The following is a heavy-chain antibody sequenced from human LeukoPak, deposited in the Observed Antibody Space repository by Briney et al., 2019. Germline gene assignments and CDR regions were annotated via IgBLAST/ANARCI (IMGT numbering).Heavy chain of an antibody. Sequence: ASVKVSCKASGYTFTSYEINWVRQATGQGLEWMGWMNPNSGNTGYAQKFQGRVTMTRNTSISTAYIELSRLRSEDTAVYYCARGRSYYGSGSYLWGQGTLVTVSS. V-gene: IGHV1-8*01. CDR3: ARGRSYYGSGSYL. CDR1: GYTFTSYE. J-gene: IGHJ4*02. D-gene: IGHD3-10*01. CDR2: MNPNSGNT.